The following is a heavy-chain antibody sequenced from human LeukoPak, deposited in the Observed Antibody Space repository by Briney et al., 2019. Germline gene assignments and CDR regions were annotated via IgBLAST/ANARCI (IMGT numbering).Heavy chain of an antibody. Sequence: SETVSLTCTVSGGSISSSSYYWGWIRQPPGKGLEWIGSLYYSGSTYYNPSLKSRVTISVDTSKNQFSLKLSSVTAADTAVYYCARDLGDYYDSSGYYGDWGQGTLVTVSS. CDR3: ARDLGDYYDSSGYYGD. CDR1: GGSISSSSYY. D-gene: IGHD3-22*01. J-gene: IGHJ4*02. V-gene: IGHV4-39*07. CDR2: LYYSGST.